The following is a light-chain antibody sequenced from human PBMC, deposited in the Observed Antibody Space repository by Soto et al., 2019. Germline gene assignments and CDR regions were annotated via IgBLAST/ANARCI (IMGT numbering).Light chain of an antibody. CDR2: GAS. V-gene: IGKV3-11*01. CDR1: QSISTK. Sequence: EILMTQSPATLSVSPGDRATLSCRASQSISTKLAWYQQKPGQAPRLLIYGASTRATGIPVRFSGSGSGTDFTLTISNLEPEDFAVYFCQQRSTWPPGITFGQGTRLEIK. CDR3: QQRSTWPPGIT. J-gene: IGKJ5*01.